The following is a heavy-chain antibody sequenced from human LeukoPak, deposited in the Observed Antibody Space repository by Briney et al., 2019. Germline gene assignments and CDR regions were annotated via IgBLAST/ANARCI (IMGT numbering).Heavy chain of an antibody. V-gene: IGHV3-30*01. CDR2: ISYDGSNK. Sequence: GGSLRLSCAASGFTFSSYAMHWVRQAPGKGLEWVAVISYDGSNKYYADSVKGRFAISRDNSKNTLYLQMNSLRAEDTAVYYCARGRELLPYYYYYMDVWGKGTTVTVSS. J-gene: IGHJ6*03. D-gene: IGHD1-26*01. CDR3: ARGRELLPYYYYYMDV. CDR1: GFTFSSYA.